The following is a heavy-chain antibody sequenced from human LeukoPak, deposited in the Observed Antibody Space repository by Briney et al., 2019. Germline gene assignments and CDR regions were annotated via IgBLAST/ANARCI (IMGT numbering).Heavy chain of an antibody. CDR3: ARDTATGDAFDI. D-gene: IGHD6-25*01. J-gene: IGHJ3*02. Sequence: ASVKVSCKASGYTFTSYGISWVRQAPGQGLEWMGWISAYNGNTNYAQKLQGRVTMTTDTSTSTAYMELRSLRSDDTAVYCCARDTATGDAFDIWGQGTMVTVSS. CDR2: ISAYNGNT. CDR1: GYTFTSYG. V-gene: IGHV1-18*01.